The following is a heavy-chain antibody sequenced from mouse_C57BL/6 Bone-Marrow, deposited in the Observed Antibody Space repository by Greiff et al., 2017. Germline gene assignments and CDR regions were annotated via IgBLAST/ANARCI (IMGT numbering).Heavy chain of an antibody. CDR3: ASGSNFNYYAKDY. Sequence: VQLQQPGAELVKPGASVTLSCKASGYTFTSYWMHWVKQRPGGGLEWIGRIETNGGGTKYNEKFKSKATLTVDKPSSTSYMQLSILTSEDSAVSVCASGSNFNYYAKDYWGQGTSVTVSS. V-gene: IGHV1-72*01. D-gene: IGHD2-5*01. CDR2: IETNGGGT. J-gene: IGHJ4*01. CDR1: GYTFTSYW.